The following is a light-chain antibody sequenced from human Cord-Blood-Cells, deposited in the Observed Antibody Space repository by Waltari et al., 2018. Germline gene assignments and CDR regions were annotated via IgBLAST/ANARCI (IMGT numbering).Light chain of an antibody. Sequence: DIQTTQSPSTLSASVGDRVTITCRASQSISSWLAWYQQKPGKAPKLLIYKASSLESGVPSRFSGSGSGTEFTLTISSLQPDDFATDYCQQYNSYWTFGQGTKVEIK. J-gene: IGKJ1*01. CDR2: KAS. CDR3: QQYNSYWT. CDR1: QSISSW. V-gene: IGKV1-5*03.